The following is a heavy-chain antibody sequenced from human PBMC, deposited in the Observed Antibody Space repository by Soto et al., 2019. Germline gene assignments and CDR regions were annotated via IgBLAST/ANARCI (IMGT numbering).Heavy chain of an antibody. V-gene: IGHV3-23*01. CDR1: GFTFSSYA. CDR3: AKGGGVLGKITFGGVLTGMDV. Sequence: GGSLRLSCAASGFTFSSYAMSWVRQAPGKGLEWVSAISGSGGSTYYADSVKGRFTISRDNSKNTLYLQMNSLRAEDTAVYYCAKGGGVLGKITFGGVLTGMDVWGQGTTVTVSS. D-gene: IGHD3-16*01. CDR2: ISGSGGST. J-gene: IGHJ6*02.